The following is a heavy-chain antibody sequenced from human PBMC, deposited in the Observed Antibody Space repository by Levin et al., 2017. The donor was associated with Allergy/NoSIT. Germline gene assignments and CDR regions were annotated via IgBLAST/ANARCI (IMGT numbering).Heavy chain of an antibody. CDR2: INWNGGST. D-gene: IGHD2-15*01. J-gene: IGHJ6*03. Sequence: GESLKISCAASGFTFDDYGMSWVRQAPGKGLEWVSGINWNGGSTGYADSVKGRFTISRDNAKNSLYLQMNSLRAEDTALYYCARETVGYCSGGSCLYYYYYMDGWGKGTTVTVSS. CDR3: ARETVGYCSGGSCLYYYYYMDG. V-gene: IGHV3-20*04. CDR1: GFTFDDYG.